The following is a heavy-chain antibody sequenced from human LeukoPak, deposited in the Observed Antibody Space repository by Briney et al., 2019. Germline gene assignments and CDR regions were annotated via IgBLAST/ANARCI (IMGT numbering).Heavy chain of an antibody. CDR2: IYNSGTT. CDR3: AKSFSETERATITAY. D-gene: IGHD5-24*01. V-gene: IGHV4-59*01. CDR1: GGSISSNF. Sequence: PSETLSLTCTVSGGSISSNFWSWIRQPPGKGREYIGYIYNSGTTNYNPSLKSRVTISVDTSKNQFSLKLSSVTAADTAIYYCAKSFSETERATITAYWGQGTLVTVSS. J-gene: IGHJ4*02.